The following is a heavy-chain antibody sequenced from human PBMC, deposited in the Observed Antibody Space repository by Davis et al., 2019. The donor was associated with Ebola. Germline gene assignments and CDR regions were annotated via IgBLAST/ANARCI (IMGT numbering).Heavy chain of an antibody. CDR1: GFTFDDYA. CDR3: ARDSLRYSAAYGGWLDP. J-gene: IGHJ5*02. V-gene: IGHV3-9*01. CDR2: NSWNSDSV. D-gene: IGHD5-18*01. Sequence: GGSLRLSCVGPGFTFDDYAMHWVRQVPGKGLEWVSSNSWNSDSVGYVDSVKGRFTISKDNAKNTLYLQMNGLRADDTAMYYCARDSLRYSAAYGGWLDPWGQGTLVIVSS.